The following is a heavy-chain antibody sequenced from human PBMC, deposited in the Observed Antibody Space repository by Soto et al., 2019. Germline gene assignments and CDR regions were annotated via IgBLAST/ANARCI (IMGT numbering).Heavy chain of an antibody. CDR2: IWYDGSSK. D-gene: IGHD6-19*01. V-gene: IGHV3-33*01. J-gene: IGHJ6*02. CDR3: ARDGQSLAPYALDV. Sequence: QVQVVESGGGVVQPGRSLRLSCTASGFTFRSHAMHWVRQAPGKGLEWVAQIWYDGSSKYYADSVKGRFTISRDNSKNTLYVQMDSLRVEDTAVYYCARDGQSLAPYALDVWGQGTSVTVS. CDR1: GFTFRSHA.